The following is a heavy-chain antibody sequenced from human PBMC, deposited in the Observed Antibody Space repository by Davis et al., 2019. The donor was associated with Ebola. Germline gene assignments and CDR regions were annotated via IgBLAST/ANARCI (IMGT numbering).Heavy chain of an antibody. CDR1: GGSISSTTHF. CDR3: ASRPITLVRDGAFDV. J-gene: IGHJ3*01. D-gene: IGHD3-10*01. Sequence: ESLKISCTVSGGSISSTTHFWGWIRQPPGKGLEWIGGITNTGSTYYNPSLESRVTISVDTSKNQFSLKLTSLTAADTAVYYCASRPITLVRDGAFDVWGQGTMVSVSS. V-gene: IGHV4-39*01. CDR2: ITNTGST.